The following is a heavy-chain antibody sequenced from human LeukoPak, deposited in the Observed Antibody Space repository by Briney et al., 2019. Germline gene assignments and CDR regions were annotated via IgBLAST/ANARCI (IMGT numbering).Heavy chain of an antibody. V-gene: IGHV3-48*02. CDR2: IRNTAEGAKYA. CDR1: GFSFTDYP. CDR3: ATDQRYAFDY. Sequence: GGSLRLSCAPSGFSFTDYPMNWVRQAPGKGLEWISNIRNTAEGAKYAYYAASVKGRVTISRDDGKNTLYLHMNSLRDDDTAVYYCATDQRYAFDYWGQGSLVTVS. J-gene: IGHJ4*02. D-gene: IGHD3-9*01.